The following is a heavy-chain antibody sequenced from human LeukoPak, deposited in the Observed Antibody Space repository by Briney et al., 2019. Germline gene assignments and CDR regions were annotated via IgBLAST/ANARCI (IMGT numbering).Heavy chain of an antibody. CDR2: INHSGST. J-gene: IGHJ5*02. D-gene: IGHD5-18*01. V-gene: IGHV4-34*01. Sequence: SETLSLTCAVYGGSFSGYHWSWIRQPPGKGLEWIGEINHSGSTNYNPTLKSRVTISVDTSKNQFSLKLSSVTAADTAVYYCARARGYSYSWFDPWGQGTLVTVSS. CDR1: GGSFSGYH. CDR3: ARARGYSYSWFDP.